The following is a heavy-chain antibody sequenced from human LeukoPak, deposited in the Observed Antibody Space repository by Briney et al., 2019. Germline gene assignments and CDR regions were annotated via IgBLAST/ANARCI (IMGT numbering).Heavy chain of an antibody. D-gene: IGHD3-9*01. CDR3: ARDGPNYDILTGYYRWFDP. CDR2: INPNSGGT. J-gene: IGHJ5*02. CDR1: GYSFTGYY. V-gene: IGHV1-2*02. Sequence: GASMKVSCKASGYSFTGYYMHWVRQAPGQGLEWMGWINPNSGGTNYAQKFQGRVTMTRDTSISTAYMELSRLRSDDTAVYYCARDGPNYDILTGYYRWFDPWGQGTLVTVSS.